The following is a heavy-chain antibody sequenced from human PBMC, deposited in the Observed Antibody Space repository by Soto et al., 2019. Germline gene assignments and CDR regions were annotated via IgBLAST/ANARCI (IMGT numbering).Heavy chain of an antibody. CDR1: GYSFTSYW. D-gene: IGHD2-15*01. Sequence: PGESLKISCKVSGYSFTSYWIGWVRQMPGKGLEWMGIIYPGDSDTRYSPSFQGQVTISADKSISTAYLQWSSLKASDTAMYYCARRYCSGGSCYDVSFDYWGQGTLVTVSS. CDR2: IYPGDSDT. CDR3: ARRYCSGGSCYDVSFDY. V-gene: IGHV5-51*01. J-gene: IGHJ4*02.